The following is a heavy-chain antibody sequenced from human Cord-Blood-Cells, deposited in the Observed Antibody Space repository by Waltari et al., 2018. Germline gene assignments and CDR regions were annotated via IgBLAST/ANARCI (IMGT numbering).Heavy chain of an antibody. Sequence: QVQLVESGGGVVQPGRSLRLSCAASGFTFRSHAMPWVRQAPGKGLEWVAVISYDGSNKYYADSVKGRFTISRDNSKNTLYLQMNSLRAEDTAVYYCARDFNGGGYFDLWGRGTLVTVSS. CDR1: GFTFRSHA. CDR3: ARDFNGGGYFDL. CDR2: ISYDGSNK. V-gene: IGHV3-30-3*01. D-gene: IGHD2-8*01. J-gene: IGHJ2*01.